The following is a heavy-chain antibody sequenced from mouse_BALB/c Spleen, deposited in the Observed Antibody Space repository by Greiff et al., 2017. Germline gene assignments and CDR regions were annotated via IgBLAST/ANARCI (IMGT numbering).Heavy chain of an antibody. J-gene: IGHJ4*01. CDR3: ARGATATAMDD. D-gene: IGHD1-2*01. CDR1: GYSITSDYA. CDR2: LRYSGST. Sequence: EVQLQQSGPGLVKPSQSLYLTCTVTGYSITSDYAWKWIRQFPGNKLEWMGYLRYSGSTSYNPSLKSRISLNRDTSKNQFCRQLNSVTTEDTATDNCARGATATAMDDGGRGATVNVSS. V-gene: IGHV3-2*02.